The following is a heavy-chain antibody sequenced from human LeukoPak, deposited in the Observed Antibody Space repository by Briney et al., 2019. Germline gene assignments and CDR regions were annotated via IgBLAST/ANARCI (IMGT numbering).Heavy chain of an antibody. CDR2: VSGSNDNT. V-gene: IGHV3-23*01. CDR3: AKGASSLVAAATSFFDY. D-gene: IGHD1-26*01. CDR1: GFTFTNYA. Sequence: PGGSLRLSCAASGFTFTNYAMSWVRQAPGKGLEWVSAVSGSNDNTYYADSVKGRFTISRDNSKNTLYLQMNSLRAEDTAVYHCAKGASSLVAAATSFFDYWGQGTLVTVAS. J-gene: IGHJ4*02.